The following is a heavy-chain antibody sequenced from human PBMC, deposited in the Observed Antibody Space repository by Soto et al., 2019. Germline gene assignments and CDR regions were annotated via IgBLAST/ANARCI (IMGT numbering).Heavy chain of an antibody. J-gene: IGHJ6*03. D-gene: IGHD3-3*01. CDR2: IYYSGST. CDR1: GGAISGYY. V-gene: IGHV4-59*01. Sequence: SETLSLTCTVSGGAISGYYWSWIRQPPGKGLEWIGYIYYSGSTNYNPSLKSRVTISVDTSKNQFSLKLSSVTAADTAVYYCARELEWYDYYYMDVWGKGTTVTVSS. CDR3: ARELEWYDYYYMDV.